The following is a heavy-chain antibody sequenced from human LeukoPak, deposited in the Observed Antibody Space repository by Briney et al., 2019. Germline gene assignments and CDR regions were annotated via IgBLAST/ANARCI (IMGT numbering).Heavy chain of an antibody. CDR1: GFTFSNYG. CDR3: ARDRWSSTSYNDY. J-gene: IGHJ4*02. Sequence: GGSLRLSGAGSGFTFSNYGMHWVRQAPGKGLEWVAVIWYDGNNKYYADSVKGRFTISRDNSKNTLYLQMNSLRAEDTAVYYCARDRWSSTSYNDYWGQGTLVTVSS. CDR2: IWYDGNNK. D-gene: IGHD2-2*01. V-gene: IGHV3-33*01.